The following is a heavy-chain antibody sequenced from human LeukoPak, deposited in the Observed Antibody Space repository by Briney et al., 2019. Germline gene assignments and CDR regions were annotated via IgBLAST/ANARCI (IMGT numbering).Heavy chain of an antibody. CDR1: GLSFNTAW. Sequence: PGGSLRLSCAVSGLSFNTAWMSWVRQAPGKGLEWVAVIWYDGSNKWYADSVKGRFTISRDNSKNTLYLQMDSLRAEDTAVYYCARARNNYDSSGYSALDCWGQGTLVTVSS. D-gene: IGHD3-22*01. J-gene: IGHJ4*02. V-gene: IGHV3-33*08. CDR2: IWYDGSNK. CDR3: ARARNNYDSSGYSALDC.